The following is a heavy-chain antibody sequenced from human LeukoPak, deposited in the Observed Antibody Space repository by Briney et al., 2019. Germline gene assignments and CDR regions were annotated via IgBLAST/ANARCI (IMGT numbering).Heavy chain of an antibody. D-gene: IGHD6-19*01. J-gene: IGHJ4*02. CDR3: ARGGSGAVAGPTEDY. CDR2: IYYSGNT. Sequence: PSETLSLTCTVSGGPISSHYWTWIRQPPGKGLEWTGSIYYSGNTNYNPSLKSRVSISVDTSKNQFSLKLSSVTAADTAVYYCARGGSGAVAGPTEDYWGQGTLVTVSS. V-gene: IGHV4-59*11. CDR1: GGPISSHY.